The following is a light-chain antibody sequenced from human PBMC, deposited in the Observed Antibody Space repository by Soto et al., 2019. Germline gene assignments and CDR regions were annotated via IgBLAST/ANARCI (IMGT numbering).Light chain of an antibody. Sequence: EIVLTQSPGTLSLSPGERATLSCRASQSVSSNYLAWYQQQPGQAPWLLIYGASNRATGIPDRFSGSGSGTDFTLTISRLEPEDFAVYYCQQYGSSLLTFGGGTKVEIK. V-gene: IGKV3-20*01. J-gene: IGKJ4*01. CDR3: QQYGSSLLT. CDR1: QSVSSNY. CDR2: GAS.